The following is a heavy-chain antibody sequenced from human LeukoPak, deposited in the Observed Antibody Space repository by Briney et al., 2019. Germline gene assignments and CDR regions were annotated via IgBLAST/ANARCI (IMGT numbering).Heavy chain of an antibody. D-gene: IGHD1-1*01. CDR3: AKYKGRAYDY. CDR2: ISGDGSVK. Sequence: GGSLRLSCAASGFTFSNYWMSWVRQAPGKGLEWVAHISGDGSVKQNVDSVKGRFTISRDNAENSLFLQMHSLTAEDSAVYFCAKYKGRAYDYWGQGIQVTVSS. V-gene: IGHV3-7*01. CDR1: GFTFSNYW. J-gene: IGHJ4*02.